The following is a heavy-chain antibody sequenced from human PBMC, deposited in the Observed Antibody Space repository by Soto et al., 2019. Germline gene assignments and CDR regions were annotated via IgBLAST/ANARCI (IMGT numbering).Heavy chain of an antibody. V-gene: IGHV3-21*01. CDR3: ARGQYDFWSGYYDY. J-gene: IGHJ4*02. Sequence: EVQLVESGGGLVKPGGSLRLSCAASGFTFSSYSMNWVRQAPGKGLEWVSVISSSSSYIYYADSVKGRFTISRDNAKNSLYLQMNSLRAEDTAVYYCARGQYDFWSGYYDYLGQGTLVTVSS. CDR1: GFTFSSYS. CDR2: ISSSSSYI. D-gene: IGHD3-3*01.